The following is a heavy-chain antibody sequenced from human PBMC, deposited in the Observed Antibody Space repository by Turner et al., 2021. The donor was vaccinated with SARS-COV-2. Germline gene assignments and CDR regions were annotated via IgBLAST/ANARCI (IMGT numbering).Heavy chain of an antibody. D-gene: IGHD1-26*01. J-gene: IGHJ4*02. Sequence: HVQLLESGAVSVLPRRSLILPSAASGFTFSSYAIHWVRQAPGKGLEWVAVISYDGSIKYYEDSVKGRFTISRENSKNKLYLQMNSLRAEETAVYFCARDLSTGSGSYFDYWGQGTLVTVSS. V-gene: IGHV3-30*04. CDR3: ARDLSTGSGSYFDY. CDR2: ISYDGSIK. CDR1: GFTFSSYA.